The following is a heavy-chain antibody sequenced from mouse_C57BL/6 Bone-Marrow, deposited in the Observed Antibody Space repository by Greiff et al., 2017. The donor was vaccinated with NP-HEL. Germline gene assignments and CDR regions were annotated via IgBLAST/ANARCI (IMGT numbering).Heavy chain of an antibody. J-gene: IGHJ4*01. Sequence: EVQRVESGGGLVQPGGSLSLSCAASGFTFTDYYMSWVRQPPGKALEWLGFIRNKANGYTTEYSASVKVRFTISRDNSQSILYLQMNALRAEDSATYYCARYGYSYDYAMDYWGQGTSVTVSS. V-gene: IGHV7-3*01. CDR1: GFTFTDYY. CDR3: ARYGYSYDYAMDY. CDR2: IRNKANGYTT. D-gene: IGHD2-3*01.